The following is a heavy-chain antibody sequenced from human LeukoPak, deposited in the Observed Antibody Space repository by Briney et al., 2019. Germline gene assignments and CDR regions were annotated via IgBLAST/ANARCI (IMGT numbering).Heavy chain of an antibody. V-gene: IGHV3-7*01. CDR3: ARSSGVVTAIPEDY. CDR2: IKQDGSEK. D-gene: IGHD2-21*02. CDR1: GFTFSSYW. Sequence: GGSLRLSCAASGFTFSSYWMSWVRQAPGKGLEWVANIKQDGSEKYYVDSVKGRFTISRDNVKNSVYLQMNSLRVEDTAVYYCARSSGVVTAIPEDYWGQGTLVTVSS. J-gene: IGHJ4*02.